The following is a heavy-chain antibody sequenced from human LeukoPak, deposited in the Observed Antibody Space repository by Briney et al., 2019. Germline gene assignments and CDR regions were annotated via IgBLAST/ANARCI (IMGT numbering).Heavy chain of an antibody. CDR2: IYYSGST. CDR3: ARDRVYDNPENAFDI. Sequence: SETLSLTCTVSGGSISSYYWSWIRQPPGKGLEWIGYIYYSGSTYYNPTLKSRVTISVDTSKNQFSMKLSSVTAADTAVYYCARDRVYDNPENAFDIWGQGTMVTVSS. V-gene: IGHV4-59*12. CDR1: GGSISSYY. J-gene: IGHJ3*02. D-gene: IGHD3-22*01.